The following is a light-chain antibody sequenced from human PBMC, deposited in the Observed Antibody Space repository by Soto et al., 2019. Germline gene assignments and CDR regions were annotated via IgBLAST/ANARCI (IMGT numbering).Light chain of an antibody. J-gene: IGLJ1*01. CDR3: TSYAGGNNV. Sequence: QSALTQPPSASGSPGQSVTISCTGTSSDVGGYNYVSWYQQYPGKVPKLMIYEVNKRPSKVPDRFSGSKSGNTASLTVSGLQAEDGADYYCTSYAGGNNVFGTGTKLTVL. V-gene: IGLV2-8*01. CDR2: EVN. CDR1: SSDVGGYNY.